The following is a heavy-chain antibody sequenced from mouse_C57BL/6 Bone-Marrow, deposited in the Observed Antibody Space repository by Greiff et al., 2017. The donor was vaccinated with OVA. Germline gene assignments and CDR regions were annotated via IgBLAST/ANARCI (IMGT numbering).Heavy chain of an antibody. CDR3: AKNPYFDY. V-gene: IGHV2-5*01. CDR2: IWRGGST. J-gene: IGHJ2*01. Sequence: VQGVESGPGLVQPSQSLSITCTVSGFSLTSYGVHWVRQSPGKGLEWLGVIWRGGSTDYNAAFMSRLSIIKDNSKSQVFFKMNSLQADDTAIYYCAKNPYFDYWGQGTTLTVSS. CDR1: GFSLTSYG.